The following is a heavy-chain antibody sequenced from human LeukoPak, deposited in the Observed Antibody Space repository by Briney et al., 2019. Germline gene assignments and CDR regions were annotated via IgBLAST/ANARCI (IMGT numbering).Heavy chain of an antibody. CDR1: GFTFSSYW. J-gene: IGHJ4*02. CDR2: IKQDGSEK. V-gene: IGHV3-7*01. D-gene: IGHD3-16*01. CDR3: ARGGSYDYAPFDY. Sequence: PGGSLRLSCAASGFTFSSYWMSWVRQAPGKGLEWVANIKQDGSEKYYVDSVKGRFTISGDNAKNSLYLQMNSLRAEDTAVYYCARGGSYDYAPFDYWGQGTLVTVSS.